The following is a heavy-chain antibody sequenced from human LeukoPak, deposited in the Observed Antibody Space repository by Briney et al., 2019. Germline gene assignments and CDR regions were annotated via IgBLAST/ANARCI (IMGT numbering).Heavy chain of an antibody. CDR2: IHYSGST. CDR1: GGAISSYY. CDR3: ASLMGATTGEGFDY. V-gene: IGHV4-59*01. D-gene: IGHD1-26*01. J-gene: IGHJ4*02. Sequence: SETLSLTCIVSGGAISSYYWSWVRQPPGKGLEWVGYIHYSGSTNYDPSPKSRVTISGNTSNNLFFLKLSSVAAADTAVYCCASLMGATTGEGFDYWGQGTLVTVSS.